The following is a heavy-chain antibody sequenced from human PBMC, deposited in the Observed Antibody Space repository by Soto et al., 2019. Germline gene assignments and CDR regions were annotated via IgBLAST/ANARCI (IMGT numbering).Heavy chain of an antibody. V-gene: IGHV4-59*01. D-gene: IGHD6-19*01. Sequence: SETLSLTCTVSGGSISSYYWSWIRQPPGKGLEWIGYIYYSGSTNYNPSLKSRVTISVDTSKNQFSLKLSSVTAADTAVYYCARVGSSGWFFDYWGQGTLVTVSS. CDR1: GGSISSYY. CDR2: IYYSGST. J-gene: IGHJ4*02. CDR3: ARVGSSGWFFDY.